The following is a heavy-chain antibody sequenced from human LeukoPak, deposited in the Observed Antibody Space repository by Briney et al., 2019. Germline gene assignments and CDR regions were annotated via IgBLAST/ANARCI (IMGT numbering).Heavy chain of an antibody. CDR3: ARDAKYSYDSSGYSDY. D-gene: IGHD3-22*01. J-gene: IGHJ4*02. CDR2: ISSSGSTT. V-gene: IGHV3-11*01. CDR1: GFVFKNYW. Sequence: GGSLRLSCAASGFVFKNYWMSWVRQAPGKGLEWVSYISSSGSTTYYADSVKGRFTISRDNAKNSLYLQMNSLRAEDTAVYYCARDAKYSYDSSGYSDYWGQGTLVTVSS.